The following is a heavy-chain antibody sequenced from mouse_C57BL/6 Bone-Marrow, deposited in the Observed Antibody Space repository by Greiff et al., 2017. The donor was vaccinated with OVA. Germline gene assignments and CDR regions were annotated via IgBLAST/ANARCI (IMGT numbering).Heavy chain of an antibody. D-gene: IGHD1-1*01. Sequence: QVQLKQSGAELARPGASVKLSCKASGYTFTSYGISWVKQRTGQGLEWIGEIYPRSGNTYYNEKFKGKATLTADKSSSTAYMEHRSLTSEDSAVYFCANYYGSRFLYAMDYWGQGTSVTVSS. V-gene: IGHV1-81*01. CDR3: ANYYGSRFLYAMDY. CDR2: IYPRSGNT. CDR1: GYTFTSYG. J-gene: IGHJ4*01.